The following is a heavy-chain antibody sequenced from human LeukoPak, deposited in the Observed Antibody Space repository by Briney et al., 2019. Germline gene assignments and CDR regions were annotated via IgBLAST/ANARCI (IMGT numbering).Heavy chain of an antibody. Sequence: GGSLRLSCAASGFNFSSYAMHWVRQAPGKGLEWVAVISDDGSNKYYADSVKGRFTISRDNSKNTLYLQMNSLRAEDTAVYYCARESYGRHPYYYYYGMDVWGQGTTVTVSS. CDR3: ARESYGRHPYYYYYGMDV. J-gene: IGHJ6*02. V-gene: IGHV3-30*04. CDR2: ISDDGSNK. D-gene: IGHD5-18*01. CDR1: GFNFSSYA.